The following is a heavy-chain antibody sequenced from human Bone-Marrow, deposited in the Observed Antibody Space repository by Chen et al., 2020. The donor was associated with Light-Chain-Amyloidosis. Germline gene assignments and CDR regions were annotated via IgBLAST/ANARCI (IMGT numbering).Heavy chain of an antibody. CDR2: IYYSGAA. Sequence: QLQLQESGPGLVKPSETLSLTCTVSDGSINSGDYYWGWLRQSPGKGLEWIGSIYYSGAAFYNPSLRSLVTISLDTSKNLLSLRLTSVTAADTAVYYCSIRIAVPGANEETWGQGTLVTVSS. J-gene: IGHJ5*02. D-gene: IGHD6-19*01. CDR1: DGSINSGDYY. V-gene: IGHV4-39*02. CDR3: SIRIAVPGANEET.